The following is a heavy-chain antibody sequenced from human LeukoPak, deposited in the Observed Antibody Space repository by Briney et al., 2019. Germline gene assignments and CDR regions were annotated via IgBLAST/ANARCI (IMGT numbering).Heavy chain of an antibody. Sequence: PGGSLRLSCAASGFIFDDYAMHWVRQAPGKGLEWVSGISGNSASIGYADSVKGRFTISRDNARISLHLQMNNLTAEDTALYYCAKAGGINWRGYFDCWGQGTLVTVSS. CDR3: AKAGGINWRGYFDC. V-gene: IGHV3-9*01. D-gene: IGHD1-1*01. CDR1: GFIFDDYA. CDR2: ISGNSASI. J-gene: IGHJ4*02.